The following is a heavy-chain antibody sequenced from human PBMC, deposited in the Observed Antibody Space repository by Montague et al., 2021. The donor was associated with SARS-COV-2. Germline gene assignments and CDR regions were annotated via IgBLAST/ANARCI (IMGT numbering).Heavy chain of an antibody. CDR3: ARHLTSDIVLVVHSIRGWFDP. V-gene: IGHV4-39*01. J-gene: IGHJ5*02. Sequence: SETLSLTCTVSGGSISSSSYYWGWIRQPPGKGLEWIGSIYYSGSTYYNPSLKSRVTISVDTSKNQFSLKLSSVTAADTAVYYCARHLTSDIVLVVHSIRGWFDPWGQGTLVTVSS. D-gene: IGHD2-8*01. CDR2: IYYSGST. CDR1: GGSISSSSYY.